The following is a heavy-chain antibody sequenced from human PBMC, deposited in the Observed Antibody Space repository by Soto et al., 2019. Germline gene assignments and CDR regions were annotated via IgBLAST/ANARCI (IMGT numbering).Heavy chain of an antibody. CDR1: GFSISSGGYS. CDR2: IYHSGTT. D-gene: IGHD3-22*01. CDR3: AKVSGGYYDSSGYYYGHRKEDYFDY. Sequence: PSETLSLTCAVSGFSISSGGYSLRWIRQPPGKGLEWIGYIYHSGTTYYNPSLKSQVTISVDRSKNQFSLKLTSVTAADTAVYYCAKVSGGYYDSSGYYYGHRKEDYFDYWGQGTLVT. V-gene: IGHV4-30-2*01. J-gene: IGHJ4*02.